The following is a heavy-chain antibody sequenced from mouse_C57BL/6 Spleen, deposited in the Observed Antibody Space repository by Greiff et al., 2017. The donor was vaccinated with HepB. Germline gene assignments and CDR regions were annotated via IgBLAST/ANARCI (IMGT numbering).Heavy chain of an antibody. J-gene: IGHJ2*01. CDR1: GYTFTSYW. CDR3: ARYDYDDY. V-gene: IGHV1-50*01. Sequence: QVQLQQSGAELVKPGASVKLSCKASGYTFTSYWMQWVKQRPGQGLEWIGEIDPSDSYTNYNQKFKGKATLTVDTSSSTAYMQLSSLTSEDSAVYYCARYDYDDYWGQGTTLTVSS. CDR2: IDPSDSYT. D-gene: IGHD2-4*01.